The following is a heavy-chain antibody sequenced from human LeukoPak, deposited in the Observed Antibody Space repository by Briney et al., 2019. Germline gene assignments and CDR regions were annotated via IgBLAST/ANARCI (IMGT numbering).Heavy chain of an antibody. V-gene: IGHV1-2*04. CDR2: INPKSGGT. CDR1: GYTFTGYY. CDR3: ARGLWFGELRTAFDI. Sequence: ASVKVSCKASGYTFTGYYMHWVRQAPGQGLEWMGWINPKSGGTNYAQKFKGWVTMTRDTSISTSYMDLSRLRSDDTAVYYCARGLWFGELRTAFDIWGQGTMVTVSS. D-gene: IGHD3-10*01. J-gene: IGHJ3*02.